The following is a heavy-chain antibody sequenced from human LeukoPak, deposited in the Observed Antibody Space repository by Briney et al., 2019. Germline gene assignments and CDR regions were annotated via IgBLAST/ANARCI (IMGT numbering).Heavy chain of an antibody. J-gene: IGHJ4*02. CDR3: AKDLHYGSADY. CDR2: ISSSGSTI. CDR1: GFTFSSYR. V-gene: IGHV3-48*04. Sequence: GGSLRLSCAASGFTFSSYRMNWVRQAPGKGLEWVSYISSSGSTIYYADSVKGRFTISRDNAKNSLYLQMNSLRAEDTAVYYCAKDLHYGSADYWGQGTLVTVSS. D-gene: IGHD3-10*01.